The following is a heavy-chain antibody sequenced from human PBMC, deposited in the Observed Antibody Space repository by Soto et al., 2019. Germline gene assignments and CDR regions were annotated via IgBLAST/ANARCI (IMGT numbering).Heavy chain of an antibody. Sequence: QVQLVQSGAEVKKPGASVKVSCKASGYTFTSYAMHWVRQAPGQRLEWMGWINAGNGNTKYSQKFQGRVTITRDTSASTAYMELCSLRSEDTAVYYCARGYSGCLAWFDPWGQGTLVTVSS. D-gene: IGHD5-12*01. CDR1: GYTFTSYA. J-gene: IGHJ5*02. CDR2: INAGNGNT. V-gene: IGHV1-3*01. CDR3: ARGYSGCLAWFDP.